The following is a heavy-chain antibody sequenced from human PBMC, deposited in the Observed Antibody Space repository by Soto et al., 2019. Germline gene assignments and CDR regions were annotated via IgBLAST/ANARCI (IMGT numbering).Heavy chain of an antibody. D-gene: IGHD7-27*01. Sequence: SETLSLTCTVSGGSISSSSYYWGWIRQPPGKGLEWIGSIYYSGSTYYNPSLKSRVTISVDTSKNQFSLKLSSVTAADTAVYYCARNRAWGLPFDYWGQGTLVTVSS. CDR2: IYYSGST. J-gene: IGHJ4*02. CDR1: GGSISSSSYY. V-gene: IGHV4-39*07. CDR3: ARNRAWGLPFDY.